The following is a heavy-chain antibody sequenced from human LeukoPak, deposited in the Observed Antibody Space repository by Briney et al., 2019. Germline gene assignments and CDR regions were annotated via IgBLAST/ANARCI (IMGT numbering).Heavy chain of an antibody. CDR1: GFTFSSYW. J-gene: IGHJ4*02. Sequence: GGSLRLTCAASGFTFSSYWMSWVRQAPGKGLEWVANIKQDGSEKYYVDSVKGRFTISRDNAKNSLYLQMNSLRAEDTAVYYCARDGNYYGSGSYYNVMGYGLVDYWGQGTLVTVSS. CDR2: IKQDGSEK. CDR3: ARDGNYYGSGSYYNVMGYGLVDY. V-gene: IGHV3-7*01. D-gene: IGHD3-10*01.